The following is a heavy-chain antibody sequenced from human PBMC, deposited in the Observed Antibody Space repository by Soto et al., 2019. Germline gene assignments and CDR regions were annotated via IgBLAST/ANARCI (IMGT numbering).Heavy chain of an antibody. J-gene: IGHJ6*01. CDR2: IKQDGSEK. Sequence: PGGSLRLSCAASGFTFSSYWMSWVRQAPGKGLEWVANIKQDGSEKYYVDSVKGRFTISRDNAKNSLYLQMNSLRAEDTAVFYCSGGSPGYYYAMDVWGQGTTLTVSS. CDR3: SGGSPGYYYAMDV. V-gene: IGHV3-7*01. D-gene: IGHD2-15*01. CDR1: GFTFSSYW.